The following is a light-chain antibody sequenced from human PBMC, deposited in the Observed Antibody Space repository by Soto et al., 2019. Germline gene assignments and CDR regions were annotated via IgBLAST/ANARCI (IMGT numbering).Light chain of an antibody. CDR3: AAWDDSLNRVV. Sequence: QSGLTQPPSASGTPGQRVTISCSGSSSNIGSNTVNWYQQLPGTAPKLLIYSNNQRPSGVPDRFSGSKSGTSASLAISGLQSEDEADYYCAAWDDSLNRVVFGGGTKVTVL. CDR1: SSNIGSNT. J-gene: IGLJ2*01. CDR2: SNN. V-gene: IGLV1-44*01.